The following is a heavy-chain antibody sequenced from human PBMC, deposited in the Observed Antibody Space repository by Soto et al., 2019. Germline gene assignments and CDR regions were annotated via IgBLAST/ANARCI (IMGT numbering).Heavy chain of an antibody. Sequence: SETLSLTCTVSGGSISSGGYYWSWIRQHPGKGLEWIGYIYYSGSTYYNPSLKSRVTISVDTSKNQFSLKLSSVTAADAAVYYCARDYSKRGGVMGWFDPWGQGTLVTVSS. CDR2: IYYSGST. V-gene: IGHV4-31*03. J-gene: IGHJ5*02. CDR3: ARDYSKRGGVMGWFDP. CDR1: GGSISSGGYY. D-gene: IGHD4-4*01.